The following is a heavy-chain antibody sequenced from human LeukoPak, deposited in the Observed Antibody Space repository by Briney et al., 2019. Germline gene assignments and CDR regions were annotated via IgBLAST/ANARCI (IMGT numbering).Heavy chain of an antibody. CDR1: GGSISSSSYY. J-gene: IGHJ6*03. D-gene: IGHD3-22*01. CDR3: ATYYYDSSGYRSDYYYYMDV. V-gene: IGHV4-39*07. CDR2: IYYSGST. Sequence: PSDTLSLTCTVSGGSISSSSYYWGWIRQPPGKGLEWIGSIYYSGSTYYNPSLKSRVTISVDTSKNQFSLKLSSVTAADTAVYYCATYYYDSSGYRSDYYYYMDVWGKGTTVTVSS.